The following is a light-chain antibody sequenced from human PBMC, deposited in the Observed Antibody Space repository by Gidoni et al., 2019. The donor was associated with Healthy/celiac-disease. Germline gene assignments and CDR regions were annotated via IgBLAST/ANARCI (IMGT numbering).Light chain of an antibody. Sequence: EIVLTQSPALLSLSTGERATLSCRASQSVSSYLAWYQQKPGQAPRLLIYDASNRATGIPARFSGSGSGTDFTLTISSLEPEDFAVYYCQQRSNWRTFGQGTKLEIK. CDR1: QSVSSY. CDR2: DAS. J-gene: IGKJ2*01. CDR3: QQRSNWRT. V-gene: IGKV3-11*01.